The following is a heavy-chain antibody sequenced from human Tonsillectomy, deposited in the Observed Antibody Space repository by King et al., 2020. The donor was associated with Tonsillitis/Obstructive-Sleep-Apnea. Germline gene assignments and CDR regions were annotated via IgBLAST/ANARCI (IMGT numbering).Heavy chain of an antibody. CDR2: IYPGDSET. J-gene: IGHJ4*02. CDR1: GYSFTTYW. D-gene: IGHD5-12*01. CDR3: ARSEYSGYDMGYFFDY. V-gene: IGHV5-51*01. Sequence: LVQSGAEVKKPGESLKISCKGSGYSFTTYWIGWVRQMPGKGLEWMGLIYPGDSETRYSPSFQGQVTISADRSISTAYLQWSSLKASDTAMYYCARSEYSGYDMGYFFDYWGQGSLVTVAS.